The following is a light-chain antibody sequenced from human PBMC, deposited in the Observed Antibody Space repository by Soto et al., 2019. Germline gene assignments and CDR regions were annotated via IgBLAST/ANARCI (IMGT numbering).Light chain of an antibody. Sequence: QAVVTQEPSLTVSPGGTVTLTCGSSTGAVTSGHYPYWFQQKPGQAPRELIYDTSDRHSWTPARFSGSLIGGKAALTLSGAQPEDEADYYCLLFYSGAEVFGGGTKLTVL. CDR1: TGAVTSGHY. J-gene: IGLJ2*01. CDR3: LLFYSGAEV. V-gene: IGLV7-46*01. CDR2: DTS.